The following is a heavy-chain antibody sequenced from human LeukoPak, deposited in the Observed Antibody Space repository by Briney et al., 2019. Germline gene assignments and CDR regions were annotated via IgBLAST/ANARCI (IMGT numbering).Heavy chain of an antibody. V-gene: IGHV3-7*01. CDR3: ARGVLPGTIQWSLDY. CDR2: IGQHGSE. J-gene: IGHJ4*02. D-gene: IGHD2-2*02. Sequence: GGSLRLSCAASGFSLSYHYMSWVRQAPGKGLEWVANIGQHGSEYVDSVKGRLTVSRDNARNSLYLQMDSLRAEDTAVYYCARGVLPGTIQWSLDYWGQGTLVTVSS. CDR1: GFSLSYHY.